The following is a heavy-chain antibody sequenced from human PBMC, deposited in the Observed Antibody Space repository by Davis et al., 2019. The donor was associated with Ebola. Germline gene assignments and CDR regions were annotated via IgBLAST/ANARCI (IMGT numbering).Heavy chain of an antibody. J-gene: IGHJ5*02. D-gene: IGHD3-22*01. CDR1: GYTFTSYG. CDR2: ISAYNGNT. V-gene: IGHV1-18*01. CDR3: ARVITMIVAGSWFDP. Sequence: ASVKVSCKASGYTFTSYGISWVRQAPGQGLEWLGWISAYNGNTNYAQKLQGRVTMTTDTSTSTAYMELRSLRSDDTAVYYCARVITMIVAGSWFDPWGQGTLVTVSS.